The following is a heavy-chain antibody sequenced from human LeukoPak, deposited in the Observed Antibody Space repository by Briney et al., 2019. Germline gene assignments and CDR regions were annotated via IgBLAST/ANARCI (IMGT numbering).Heavy chain of an antibody. D-gene: IGHD5-12*01. V-gene: IGHV3-23*01. CDR1: GFTFSSYA. CDR3: AKGGGYEAQYYYYYLDV. Sequence: PGGSLRLSCAASGFTFSSYAMSWVRQAPGKGLEWVSAISGSGGSTYYADSVKGRFTISRDNSKNTLYLQMNSLRAEDTAVYYCAKGGGYEAQYYYYYLDVWGKGTTVTISS. J-gene: IGHJ6*03. CDR2: ISGSGGST.